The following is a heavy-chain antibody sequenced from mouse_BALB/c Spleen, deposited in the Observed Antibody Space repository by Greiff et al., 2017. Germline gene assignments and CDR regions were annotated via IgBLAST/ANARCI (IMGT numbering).Heavy chain of an antibody. CDR3: APIYYGKGWFAY. CDR2: IDPENGNT. V-gene: IGHV14-1*02. D-gene: IGHD2-1*01. J-gene: IGHJ3*01. CDR1: GFNIKDYY. Sequence: EVKLQQSGAELVRPGALVKLSCKASGFNIKDYYMHWVKQRPEQGLEWIGWIDPENGNTIYDPKFQGKASITADTSSNTAYLQLSSLTSEDTAVYYCAPIYYGKGWFAYWGQGTLVTVSA.